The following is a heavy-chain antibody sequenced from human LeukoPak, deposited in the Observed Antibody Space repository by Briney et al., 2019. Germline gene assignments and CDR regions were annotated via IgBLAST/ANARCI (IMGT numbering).Heavy chain of an antibody. J-gene: IGHJ6*03. CDR1: GGSISSGGYS. CDR3: ARMSYDRTGEGRANLYYYYMAV. CDR2: IYHSGST. Sequence: SQTLSLTCAVSGGSISSGGYSWSWIRQPPGKGLEWIGYIYHSGSTNYNPSLKSRVTISVDTSKNQFSLKLSSVTAADTAVYYCARMSYDRTGEGRANLYYYYMAVWGKGTTVTVSS. D-gene: IGHD3-3*01. V-gene: IGHV4-30-2*01.